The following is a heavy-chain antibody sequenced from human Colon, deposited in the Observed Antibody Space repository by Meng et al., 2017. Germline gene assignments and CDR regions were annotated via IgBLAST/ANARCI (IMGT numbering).Heavy chain of an antibody. V-gene: IGHV3-23*01. D-gene: IGHD6-13*01. CDR3: TRIAKAGTYFEY. CDR1: GFTFSIYD. J-gene: IGHJ4*02. Sequence: EVQLLEFGGGLVQPRGSLRPSCAASGFTFSIYDMSWVRQAPGRGLEGIAVISDSGDRTYYADSVTGRFTISRDNSKNTVYLHMNSLRVDDTAVYYCTRIAKAGTYFEYLGQGTLVTVSS. CDR2: ISDSGDRT.